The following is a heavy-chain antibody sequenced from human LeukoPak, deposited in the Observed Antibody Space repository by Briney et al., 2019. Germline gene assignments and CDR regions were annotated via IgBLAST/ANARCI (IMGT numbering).Heavy chain of an antibody. CDR2: ISSSSSYI. Sequence: GGSLRLSCAASGFTFSSYWMSWVRQAPGKGLEWVSSISSSSSYIYYADSVKGRFIISRDNAKNSLYLQMNSLRAEDTAVYYCARAHNWKHGTFDHWGQGTLVTVSS. CDR3: ARAHNWKHGTFDH. J-gene: IGHJ4*02. CDR1: GFTFSSYW. V-gene: IGHV3-21*01. D-gene: IGHD1-20*01.